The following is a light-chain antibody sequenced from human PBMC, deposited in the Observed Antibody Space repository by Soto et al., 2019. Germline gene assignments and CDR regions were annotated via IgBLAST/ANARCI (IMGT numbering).Light chain of an antibody. J-gene: IGKJ2*01. V-gene: IGKV1-39*01. CDR2: SAS. CDR1: QSISTY. Sequence: DIQMTQSPSSLSASVGDRVTITCRASQSISTYLHWYQQKPGKAPRVLISSASTLQSGVPSRFSGSGSGTEFTLTISSLQPEDFATYYCQQSYSNVMYTFGQGTKVDIX. CDR3: QQSYSNVMYT.